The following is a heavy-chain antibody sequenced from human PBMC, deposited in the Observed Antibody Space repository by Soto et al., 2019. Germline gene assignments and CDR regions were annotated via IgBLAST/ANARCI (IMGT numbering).Heavy chain of an antibody. CDR1: GGSFSGYY. V-gene: IGHV4-34*01. D-gene: IGHD6-19*01. J-gene: IGHJ4*02. Sequence: SETLSLTCAVYGGSFSGYYWSWIRQPPGKGLEWIGEINHSGSTNYNPSLKSRVTISVDTSKNQFSLKLSSVTAADTAVYYCASIMAGPNSNVDYWGQGTLVTVSS. CDR2: INHSGST. CDR3: ASIMAGPNSNVDY.